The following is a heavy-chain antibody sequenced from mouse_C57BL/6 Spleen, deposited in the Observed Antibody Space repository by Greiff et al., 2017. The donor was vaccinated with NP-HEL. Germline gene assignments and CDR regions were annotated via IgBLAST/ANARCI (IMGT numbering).Heavy chain of an antibody. CDR1: GFTFSSYG. CDR2: ISSGGSYT. CDR3: ARQGLTTVVATDY. Sequence: EVQLVESGGDLVKPGGSLKLSCAASGFTFSSYGMSWVRQTPDKRLEWVATISSGGSYTYYPDSVKGRFTISRDNAKNTLYLQMSSLKSEDTAMYYCARQGLTTVVATDYWGQGTTLTVSS. J-gene: IGHJ2*01. D-gene: IGHD1-1*01. V-gene: IGHV5-6*01.